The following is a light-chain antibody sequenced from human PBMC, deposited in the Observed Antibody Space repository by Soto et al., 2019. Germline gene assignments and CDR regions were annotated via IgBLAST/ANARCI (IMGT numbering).Light chain of an antibody. Sequence: QSVLTQPPSVSGAPGQRVTSSCTESSSNIGAGYDVHWYQQLPGTAPKLLIYGNSNRPSGVPDRFSGSKSGTSASLAITGLQAEDEADYYCQSYDSSLSGWVFGGGTKLTVL. CDR2: GNS. CDR3: QSYDSSLSGWV. J-gene: IGLJ3*02. CDR1: SSNIGAGYD. V-gene: IGLV1-40*01.